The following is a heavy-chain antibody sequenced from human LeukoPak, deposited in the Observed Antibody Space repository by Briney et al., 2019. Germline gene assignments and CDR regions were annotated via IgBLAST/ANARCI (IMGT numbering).Heavy chain of an antibody. CDR3: ARAENPYDFWSGPFDY. V-gene: IGHV1-18*01. Sequence: GASVKVSCKASGYTFTSYGISWVRQAPGQGLEWMGWISAYNGNTNYAQKLQGRVTMTTDTTTSTAYMELRSLRSDDTAVYYCARAENPYDFWSGPFDYWGQGTLVTVSS. CDR2: ISAYNGNT. CDR1: GYTFTSYG. J-gene: IGHJ4*02. D-gene: IGHD3-3*01.